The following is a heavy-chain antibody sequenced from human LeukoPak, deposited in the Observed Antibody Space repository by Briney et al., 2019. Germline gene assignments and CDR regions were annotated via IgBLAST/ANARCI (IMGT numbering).Heavy chain of an antibody. D-gene: IGHD6-25*01. CDR3: AQRLLGYFDN. CDR2: ISSSSSTI. J-gene: IGHJ4*02. CDR1: GFTFSSYS. V-gene: IGHV3-48*04. Sequence: GGSLRLSCAASGFTFSSYSMNWVRQAPGKGLEWVSYISSSSSTIYYADPVKGRFTISRDNSKNTLYLQMNSLRVEDTAAYYCAQRLLGYFDNWGQGTLVTVSS.